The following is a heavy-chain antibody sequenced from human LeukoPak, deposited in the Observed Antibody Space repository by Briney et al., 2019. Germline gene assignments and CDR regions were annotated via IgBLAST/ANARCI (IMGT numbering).Heavy chain of an antibody. V-gene: IGHV3-21*01. Sequence: PGGSLRLSCAASGFTFSSYSMNWVRQAPGRGLEWVSSISSSSSYIYYADSVKGRFTISRDNAKNSLYLQMNSLRAEDTAVYYCAILYNWNDVAIDYWGQGTLVIVSS. D-gene: IGHD1-1*01. CDR3: AILYNWNDVAIDY. J-gene: IGHJ4*02. CDR2: ISSSSSYI. CDR1: GFTFSSYS.